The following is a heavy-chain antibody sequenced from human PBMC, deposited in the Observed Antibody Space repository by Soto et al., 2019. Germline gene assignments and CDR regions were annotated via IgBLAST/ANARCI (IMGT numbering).Heavy chain of an antibody. CDR3: ARGGRYAYANWFDP. D-gene: IGHD3-16*01. CDR2: IKQDGSEK. J-gene: IGHJ5*02. CDR1: GFTFSSYW. Sequence: EVQLVESGGGLVQPGGSLRLSCAASGFTFSSYWMSWVRQAPGKGLEWVANIKQDGSEKYYVDSVKGRFTISRDNAKNSLYLQINSLRAEDPAVYYCARGGRYAYANWFDPWGQGTLVTVSS. V-gene: IGHV3-7*01.